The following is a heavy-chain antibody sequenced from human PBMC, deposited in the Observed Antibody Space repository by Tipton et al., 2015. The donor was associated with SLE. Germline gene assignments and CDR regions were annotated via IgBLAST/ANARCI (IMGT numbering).Heavy chain of an antibody. D-gene: IGHD4/OR15-4a*01. J-gene: IGHJ4*02. V-gene: IGHV4-39*01. CDR2: IYYSGST. CDR1: GGSISSSSYY. Sequence: TLSLTCTVSGGSISSSSYYWGWIRQPPGKGLEWIGSIYYSGSTYYNPSLKSRVTISVDTSKNQFSLKLSSVTAADTAVYYCARHRNPDYYFDSWGQGTLVTVSS. CDR3: ARHRNPDYYFDS.